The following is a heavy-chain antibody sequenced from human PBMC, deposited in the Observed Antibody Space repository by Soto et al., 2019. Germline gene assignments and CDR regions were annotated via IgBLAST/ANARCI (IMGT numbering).Heavy chain of an antibody. CDR2: IYHSGST. J-gene: IGHJ5*02. D-gene: IGHD6-13*01. CDR1: GGSISSGGYS. V-gene: IGHV4-30-2*01. CDR3: ARERARSSSGGYNWFDP. Sequence: SETLSLTCAVSGGSISSGGYSWSWIRQPPGKGLEWIGYIYHSGSTYYNPSLKSRVTISVYRSKNQFSLKLSSVTAADTAVYYCARERARSSSGGYNWFDPWGQGTLVTVSS.